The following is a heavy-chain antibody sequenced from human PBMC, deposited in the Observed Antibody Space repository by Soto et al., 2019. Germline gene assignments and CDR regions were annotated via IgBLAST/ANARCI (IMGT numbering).Heavy chain of an antibody. J-gene: IGHJ4*02. V-gene: IGHV3-13*04. D-gene: IGHD5-12*01. CDR3: ATVTRLRFFDV. Sequence: GSLRLSCAASGFTFSSYDMHWVRQATGKGLEWVSSIGTAGDTYYPGSVKGRFTISRENAKNSLYLQMNSLRAADTAVYYCATVTRLRFFDVWGQGTPVTVSS. CDR2: IGTAGDT. CDR1: GFTFSSYD.